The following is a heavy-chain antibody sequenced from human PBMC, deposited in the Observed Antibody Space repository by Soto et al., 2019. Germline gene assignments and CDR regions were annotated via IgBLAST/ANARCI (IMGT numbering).Heavy chain of an antibody. CDR2: INHSGST. CDR1: GGSFSGYY. CDR3: ARGVRGHQYYYYGMDV. Sequence: SETLSLTCAVYGGSFSGYYWSWIRQPPGKGLEWIGEINHSGSTNYNPSLKSRVTISVDTSKNQFSLKLSSVTAADTAVYYCARGVRGHQYYYYGMDVWGQGTTVTVSS. V-gene: IGHV4-34*01. J-gene: IGHJ6*02. D-gene: IGHD3-10*02.